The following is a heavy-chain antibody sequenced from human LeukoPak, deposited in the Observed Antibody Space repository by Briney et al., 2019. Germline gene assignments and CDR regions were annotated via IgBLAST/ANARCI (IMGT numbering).Heavy chain of an antibody. Sequence: PSETLSLTCAVYGGSFSGYYWSWLRQPPGKGLEWIGYIYHSGSTYYNPSLKSRVTISVDTSKSQFSLKLSSVTAADTAVYYCARGDLGYCTNGVCFIVQFGRLFDYWGQGTLVTVSS. V-gene: IGHV4-34*01. CDR1: GGSFSGYY. CDR2: IYHSGST. D-gene: IGHD2-8*01. CDR3: ARGDLGYCTNGVCFIVQFGRLFDY. J-gene: IGHJ4*02.